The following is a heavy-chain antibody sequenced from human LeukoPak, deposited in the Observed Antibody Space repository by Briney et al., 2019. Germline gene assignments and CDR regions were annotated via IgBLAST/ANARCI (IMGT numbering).Heavy chain of an antibody. J-gene: IGHJ4*02. V-gene: IGHV4-39*07. CDR1: GGSISSSSYY. D-gene: IGHD3-9*01. CDR2: IYYSGSI. CDR3: AREYDILTGYLFDY. Sequence: SETLSLTCTVSGGSISSSSYYWGWIRQPPGKGLEWIGSIYYSGSIYYNPSLKSRVTISVDTSKNQFSLKLSSVTAADTAVYYCAREYDILTGYLFDYWGQGTLVTVSS.